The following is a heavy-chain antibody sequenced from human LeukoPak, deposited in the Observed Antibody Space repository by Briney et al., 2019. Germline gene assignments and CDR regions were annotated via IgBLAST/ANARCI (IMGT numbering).Heavy chain of an antibody. CDR3: ARGRFTTIFGVVPNYGMDV. V-gene: IGHV1-3*01. Sequence: GASVKVSCKASGYTFTSYAMHWVRQAPGQRLKWMGWINAGNGNTKYSQKFQGRVTITADESTSTAYMELSSLRSEDTAVYYCARGRFTTIFGVVPNYGMDVWGQGTTVTVSS. J-gene: IGHJ6*02. D-gene: IGHD3-3*01. CDR2: INAGNGNT. CDR1: GYTFTSYA.